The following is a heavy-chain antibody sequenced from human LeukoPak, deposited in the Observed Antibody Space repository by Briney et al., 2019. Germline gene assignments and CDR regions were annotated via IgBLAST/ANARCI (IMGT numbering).Heavy chain of an antibody. V-gene: IGHV3-33*06. CDR3: AKDKGAHDSCGWYWGAFDI. CDR1: GFTFSSYG. J-gene: IGHJ3*02. CDR2: IWYDGSNK. Sequence: PGGSLRLSCAASGFTFSSYGMHWVRQAPGRGLEWVAVIWYDGSNKYYADSVKGRFTISRDNSKNTLYLQMNSLRAEDTAAYYCAKDKGAHDSCGWYWGAFDIWGQGTMVTVSS. D-gene: IGHD6-19*01.